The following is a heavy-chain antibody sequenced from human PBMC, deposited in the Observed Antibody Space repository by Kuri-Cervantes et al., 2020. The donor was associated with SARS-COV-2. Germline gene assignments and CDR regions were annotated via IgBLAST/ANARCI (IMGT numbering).Heavy chain of an antibody. Sequence: ASVKVSCKASGYTFTSYYMHWVRQAPGQGLEWMGIINPSGGSTSYAQKFQGRVTMTRDTSTSTAYMELSSLRSEDTAVYYCARDLGSSSSPDDAFDIWDQGPMVTVSS. J-gene: IGHJ3*02. CDR2: INPSGGST. D-gene: IGHD6-6*01. CDR1: GYTFTSYY. V-gene: IGHV1-46*01. CDR3: ARDLGSSSSPDDAFDI.